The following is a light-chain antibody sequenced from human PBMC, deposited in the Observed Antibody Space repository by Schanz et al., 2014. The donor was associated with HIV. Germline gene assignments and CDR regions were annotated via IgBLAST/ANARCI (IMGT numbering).Light chain of an antibody. Sequence: DIQMPQSPSSLSAAVGARVTITCRASQSISRRLNWYQHKPGKAPQLLIYAASSLQSGVPSRFSGSGSGTDYTLTINSLQTEDFATYYCQQSHSTLWTFGQGTKVEVK. CDR2: AAS. CDR3: QQSHSTLWT. CDR1: QSISRR. J-gene: IGKJ1*01. V-gene: IGKV1-39*01.